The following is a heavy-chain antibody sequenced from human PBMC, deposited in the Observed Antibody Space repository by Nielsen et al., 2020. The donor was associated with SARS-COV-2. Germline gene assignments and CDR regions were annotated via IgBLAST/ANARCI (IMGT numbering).Heavy chain of an antibody. D-gene: IGHD2-2*01. Sequence: WIRQPPGKGLDWVSYISTSSRTIYYADSVKGRFTISRDNAKNSLYLQMNSLRAEDTAVYYCARDLGYCSSTSCPTPVNYYYGMDVWGQGTTVTVSS. CDR3: ARDLGYCSSTSCPTPVNYYYGMDV. J-gene: IGHJ6*02. CDR2: ISTSSRTI. V-gene: IGHV3-48*01.